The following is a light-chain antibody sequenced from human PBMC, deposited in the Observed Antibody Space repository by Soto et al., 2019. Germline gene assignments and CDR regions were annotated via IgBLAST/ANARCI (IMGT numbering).Light chain of an antibody. CDR3: HQYGCSPRK. CDR1: QRLSIRY. J-gene: IGKJ1*01. CDR2: GAS. V-gene: IGKV3-20*01. Sequence: EIVLTQSPGTLSLSPGERATLSCTASQRLSIRYIAWYQQKPVQAPRLLVQGASRRATGLPDRFSGSGSGRDYTLTISSLEPDDFESYYCHQYGCSPRKFGQGTKVEI.